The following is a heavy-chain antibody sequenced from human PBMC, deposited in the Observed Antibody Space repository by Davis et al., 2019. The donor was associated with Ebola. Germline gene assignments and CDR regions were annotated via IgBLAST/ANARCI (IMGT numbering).Heavy chain of an antibody. CDR3: AVGWSFDY. V-gene: IGHV4-59*08. J-gene: IGHJ4*02. CDR1: GGSISSYY. D-gene: IGHD6-19*01. Sequence: MPSETLSLTCTVSGGSISSYYWSWIRQPPGKGLEWIGYIHYRGSTNYNHSLRMRVIISLDTSKNQFSLKLSSVTAADTAVYYCAVGWSFDYWGQGTLVTVSS. CDR2: IHYRGST.